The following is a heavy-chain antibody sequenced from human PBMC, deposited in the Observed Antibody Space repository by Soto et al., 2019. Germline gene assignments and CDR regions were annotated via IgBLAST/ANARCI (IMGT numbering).Heavy chain of an antibody. CDR2: IHYSEKT. V-gene: IGHV4-39*01. CDR3: ARARGQRHRNAF. D-gene: IGHD1-1*01. Sequence: SETLSLTCTVSCASISGANYYWGWIRQPPGKGVDWIGSIHYSEKTYCNPSLGSRVTISVDTSRNPISLNLSSVTAAETAVDYRARARGQRHRNAF. J-gene: IGHJ3*01. CDR1: CASISGANYY.